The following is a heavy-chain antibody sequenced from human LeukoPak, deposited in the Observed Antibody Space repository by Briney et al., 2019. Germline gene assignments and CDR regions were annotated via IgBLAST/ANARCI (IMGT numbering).Heavy chain of an antibody. CDR3: ATANSSHYHNMLYYYYYMDV. CDR1: GGSISSYY. Sequence: SETLSLTCTVSGGSISSYYWSWIRQPAGKGLEWIGRIYTSGSTNYNPSLKSRVTMSVDTSKNQFSLKLSSVTAADTAVYYCATANSSHYHNMLYYYYYMDVWGKGTTVTVSS. V-gene: IGHV4-4*07. J-gene: IGHJ6*03. CDR2: IYTSGST. D-gene: IGHD6-19*01.